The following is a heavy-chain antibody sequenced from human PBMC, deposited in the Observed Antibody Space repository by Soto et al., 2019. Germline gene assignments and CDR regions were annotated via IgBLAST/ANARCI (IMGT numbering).Heavy chain of an antibody. CDR1: GFTFSNYW. V-gene: IGHV3-74*01. CDR3: VRDSHGDY. Sequence: VQLVESGGGLVQPGGYLRLSCAGSGFTFSNYWMHWVRQAPGKGLEWVSRIDHDGPTDYADSVRGRFTISRDNAENTLYLQMNSLRPEDTGVYYCVRDSHGDYWGQGTLVTVSS. J-gene: IGHJ4*02. CDR2: IDHDGPT.